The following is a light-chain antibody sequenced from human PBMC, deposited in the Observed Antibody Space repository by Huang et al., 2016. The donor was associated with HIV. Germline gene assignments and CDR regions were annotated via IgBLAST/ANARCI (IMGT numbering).Light chain of an antibody. CDR3: QQYGSSPLT. V-gene: IGKV3-20*01. CDR1: QSVRSSS. CDR2: GAS. J-gene: IGKJ4*01. Sequence: EIVLTQPPGTLSLSPGERATLSCRASQSVRSSSLAWYQQKPGQSPRLLIFGASNRATAIPDRFSGSGSATDFTLTISRLEPEDFAVYYCQQYGSSPLTFGGGTKVEIK.